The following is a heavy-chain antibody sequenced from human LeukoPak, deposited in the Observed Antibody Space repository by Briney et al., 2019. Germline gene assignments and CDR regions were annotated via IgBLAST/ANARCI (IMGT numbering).Heavy chain of an antibody. CDR3: AKESGSRSYGAYFPH. Sequence: QPGRSLRLSCAASGFTFSSYGMHWVRQAPGKGLEWVAVIWYDGTNRYYADSVKGRFTISRDNSKNTLYLQMNSLRAEDTAVYYCAKESGSRSYGAYFPHWGQGTLVTVSS. D-gene: IGHD6-13*01. J-gene: IGHJ1*01. CDR2: IWYDGTNR. CDR1: GFTFSSYG. V-gene: IGHV3-30*18.